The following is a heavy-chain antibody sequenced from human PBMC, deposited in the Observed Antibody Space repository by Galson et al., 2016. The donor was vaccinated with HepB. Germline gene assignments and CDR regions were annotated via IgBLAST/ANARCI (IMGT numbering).Heavy chain of an antibody. CDR2: ISYDGTRT. CDR3: ARVYCSSTSCQPGAY. J-gene: IGHJ4*02. Sequence: LRLSCAASGFDFRSYWMHWVRQGPGKGLVWVSRISYDGTRTNYADSVQGRFTISRDNAKNTLYLQMNSLRAEDTAVYYCARVYCSSTSCQPGAYWGQGTLVTVSS. D-gene: IGHD2-2*01. V-gene: IGHV3-74*01. CDR1: GFDFRSYW.